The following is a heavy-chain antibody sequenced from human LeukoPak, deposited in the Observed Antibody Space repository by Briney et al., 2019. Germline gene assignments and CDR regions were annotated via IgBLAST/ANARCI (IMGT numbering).Heavy chain of an antibody. D-gene: IGHD3-22*01. CDR3: ARSRSPYHYDSSGYGLVDY. V-gene: IGHV1-69*13. Sequence: GASVKVSCKASGGTFSSYAISWVRQAPGQGLEWMGGIIPIFGTANYAQKFQGRVTITADESTSTAYMELSSLRSEDTAVYYCARSRSPYHYDSSGYGLVDYWGQGTLVTVSS. CDR2: IIPIFGTA. J-gene: IGHJ4*02. CDR1: GGTFSSYA.